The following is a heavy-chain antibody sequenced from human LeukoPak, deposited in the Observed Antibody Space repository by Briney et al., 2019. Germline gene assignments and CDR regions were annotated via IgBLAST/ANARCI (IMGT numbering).Heavy chain of an antibody. J-gene: IGHJ4*02. V-gene: IGHV3-11*04. CDR1: GFTLSDYY. Sequence: GGSLRLSCAASGFTLSDYYMSWIRQAPGKGLEWVSYISSSGSTIYYADSVKGRFTISRDNSRNTLYLQMNSLRAEDTAVYYCARASDSSGDYWGQGTLVTVSS. CDR3: ARASDSSGDY. D-gene: IGHD3-22*01. CDR2: ISSSGSTI.